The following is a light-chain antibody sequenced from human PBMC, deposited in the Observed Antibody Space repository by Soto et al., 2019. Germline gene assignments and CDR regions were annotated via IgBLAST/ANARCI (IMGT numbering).Light chain of an antibody. CDR3: QQSYSTPRT. CDR1: QSISNY. J-gene: IGKJ2*01. CDR2: AAS. Sequence: DIQMTQSPSSLSASVGDRVTITCRASQSISNYLNWYQQKPGKAPNLLIYAASSLQSGVPSRFSGSGSGTDFTLTINSLQHEDFSTYYCQQSYSTPRTFGQGTKLEI. V-gene: IGKV1-39*01.